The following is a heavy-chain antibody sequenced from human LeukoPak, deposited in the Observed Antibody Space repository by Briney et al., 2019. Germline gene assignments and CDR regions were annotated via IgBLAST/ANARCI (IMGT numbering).Heavy chain of an antibody. CDR1: GFTFSSYG. J-gene: IGHJ4*02. CDR2: IRYDGSNR. Sequence: GGSLRLSCAASGFTFSSYGMHWVRQAPGKGLEWVTFIRYDGSNRYYAESVKGRFTISRDNSKNTLYLQMNSLRAEDTAVYYCVKDGVLMGALNYFDYWGQGTLVTVSS. CDR3: VKDGVLMGALNYFDY. D-gene: IGHD1-26*01. V-gene: IGHV3-30*02.